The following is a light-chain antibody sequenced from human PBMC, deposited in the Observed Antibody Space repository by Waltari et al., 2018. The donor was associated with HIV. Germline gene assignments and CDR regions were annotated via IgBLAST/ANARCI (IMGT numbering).Light chain of an antibody. J-gene: IGKJ1*01. Sequence: IPMTQSPSTLAASVGDRVTIACRASQSLSNWLAWYQQKPGKAPKLLIYKASNLESGVPSRFSGSGSGTEFTLTISSLQPDDFANYYCQQYNSFPWTFGQGTKVEIK. CDR2: KAS. CDR3: QQYNSFPWT. CDR1: QSLSNW. V-gene: IGKV1-5*03.